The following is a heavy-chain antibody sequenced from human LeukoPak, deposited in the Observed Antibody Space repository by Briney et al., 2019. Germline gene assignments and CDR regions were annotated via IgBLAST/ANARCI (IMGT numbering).Heavy chain of an antibody. V-gene: IGHV1-24*01. D-gene: IGHD2-2*01. CDR3: ASTVLSSTSPFDY. CDR1: GYTLTELS. Sequence: GGSVKVSCKVSGYTLTELSMHWVRQAPGKGLEWMEGFDPEDGETIYAQKFQGRVTMTEDTSTDTAYMELSSLRSEDTAVYYCASTVLSSTSPFDYWGQGTLVTVSS. J-gene: IGHJ4*02. CDR2: FDPEDGET.